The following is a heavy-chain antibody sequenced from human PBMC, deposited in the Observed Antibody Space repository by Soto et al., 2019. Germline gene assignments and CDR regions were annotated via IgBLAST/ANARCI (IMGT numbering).Heavy chain of an antibody. CDR2: IYYSGST. Sequence: SETLSLTCTVSGGPISSYYWSWIRQPPGKGLEWIGYIYYSGSTNYNPSLKGRVTISVDTSKNQFSLKLSSVTAADTAVYYCARVVNYDILTGYLYGYYFDYWGQGTLVTVSS. CDR1: GGPISSYY. CDR3: ARVVNYDILTGYLYGYYFDY. D-gene: IGHD3-9*01. J-gene: IGHJ4*02. V-gene: IGHV4-59*13.